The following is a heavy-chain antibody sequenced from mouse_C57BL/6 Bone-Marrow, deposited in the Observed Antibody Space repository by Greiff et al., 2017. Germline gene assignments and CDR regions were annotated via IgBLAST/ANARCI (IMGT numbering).Heavy chain of an antibody. CDR2: IWSGGST. CDR1: GFSLTSYG. D-gene: IGHD1-1*01. V-gene: IGHV2-2*01. J-gene: IGHJ4*01. Sequence: VQLQQSGPGLVQPSQSLSITCTVSGFSLTSYGVHWVRQSPGKGLEWLGVIWSGGSTDYNAAFISRLSISKDNPKSQVFFKMNSLRADDTAIYYCAREDGSSSYYAMDYWGQGTSVTVFS. CDR3: AREDGSSSYYAMDY.